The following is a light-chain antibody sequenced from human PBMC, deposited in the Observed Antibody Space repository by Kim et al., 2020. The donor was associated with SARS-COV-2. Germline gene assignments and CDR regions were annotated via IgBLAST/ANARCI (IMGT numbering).Light chain of an antibody. J-gene: IGKJ2*01. V-gene: IGKV1-5*03. CDR3: QQYHSYYT. CDR1: QSISNW. CDR2: KAS. Sequence: DIQMTQSPSTLSASVGDRVTITCRASQSISNWLAWYQQKPGKAPKLLIYKASSLETGVPSRFSGSGSGTEFTLTISSLQPDDSATYFYQQYHSYYTFGQGANLE.